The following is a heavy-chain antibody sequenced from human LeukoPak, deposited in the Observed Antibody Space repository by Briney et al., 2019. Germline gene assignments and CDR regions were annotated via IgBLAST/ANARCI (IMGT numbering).Heavy chain of an antibody. D-gene: IGHD6-19*01. CDR3: AKEQTAVAGGYYYYYMDV. CDR2: IRYDGSNK. V-gene: IGHV3-30*02. Sequence: GGSLRLSCAASGFTFSRYGMHWVRQAPGKGLEWVAFIRYDGSNKYYADSVKGRFTISRDNSKNTLYLQMNSLRAEDTAVYYCAKEQTAVAGGYYYYYMDVWGKGTTVTISS. J-gene: IGHJ6*03. CDR1: GFTFSRYG.